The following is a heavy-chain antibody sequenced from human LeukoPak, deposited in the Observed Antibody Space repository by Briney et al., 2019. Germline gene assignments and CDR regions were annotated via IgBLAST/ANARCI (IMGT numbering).Heavy chain of an antibody. CDR3: AKQSAGSAAWYSLHYDF. Sequence: QPGGSLRLSCAASGFTFSSYSMNWVRQAPGKGLEWVSHITASGTAMFYADSVKGRFTISRDNSKDTLYLQMNGLRAEDTAVYFCAKQSAGSAAWYSLHYDFWGQGTLVTVSS. D-gene: IGHD6-13*01. V-gene: IGHV3-23*01. J-gene: IGHJ4*02. CDR2: ITASGTAM. CDR1: GFTFSSYS.